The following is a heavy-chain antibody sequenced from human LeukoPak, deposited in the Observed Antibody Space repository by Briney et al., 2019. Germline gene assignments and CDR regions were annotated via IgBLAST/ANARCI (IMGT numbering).Heavy chain of an antibody. CDR3: AREMATSGYFDY. J-gene: IGHJ4*02. CDR1: GGSFSGYY. V-gene: IGHV4-34*01. D-gene: IGHD5-24*01. CDR2: INHSGST. Sequence: TETLSLTCAVYGGSFSGYYWSRIRQPPGKGLEWIGEINHSGSTNYNPSLKSRVTISVDTSKNQFSLKLSSVTAADTAVYYCAREMATSGYFDYWGQGTLVTVSS.